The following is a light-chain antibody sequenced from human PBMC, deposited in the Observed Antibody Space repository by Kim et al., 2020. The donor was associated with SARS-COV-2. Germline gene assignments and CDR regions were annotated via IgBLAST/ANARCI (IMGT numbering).Light chain of an antibody. Sequence: PGQTVTTSCPGSSSNVGTDNYVSWYQQHPGQTPKVILYDVTQRPTGVPDRFSGSKSGNTASLTISGVQTEDEAEYYCCSYAGGPWVFGGGTQLTVL. CDR3: CSYAGGPWV. V-gene: IGLV2-11*03. J-gene: IGLJ3*02. CDR2: DVT. CDR1: SSNVGTDNY.